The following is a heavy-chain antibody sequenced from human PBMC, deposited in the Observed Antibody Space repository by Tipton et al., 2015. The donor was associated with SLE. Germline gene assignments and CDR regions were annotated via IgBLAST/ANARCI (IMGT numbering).Heavy chain of an antibody. D-gene: IGHD3-3*01. Sequence: RSLRLSCSASGFTFDDYAMHWVRQVPGKGLEWVSTITWNSGSMDYADSVQGRFIISRDNTRNLLYLQMNNLRPEDSAVYYCAKILGEGTDYWGQGTRVTVSS. V-gene: IGHV3-9*01. J-gene: IGHJ4*02. CDR2: ITWNSGSM. CDR3: AKILGEGTDY. CDR1: GFTFDDYA.